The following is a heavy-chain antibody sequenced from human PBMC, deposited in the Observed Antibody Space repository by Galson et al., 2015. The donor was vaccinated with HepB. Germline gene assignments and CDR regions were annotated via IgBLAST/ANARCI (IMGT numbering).Heavy chain of an antibody. J-gene: IGHJ4*02. CDR2: MNPSGGNT. CDR1: GYTFTNYY. V-gene: IGHV1-46*04. D-gene: IGHD5-12*01. Sequence: SVKVSCKASGYTFTNYYMHWVRQAPGQGPEWMGIMNPSGGNTRFAQKLRGRVTTSRDTSTSTVYMEMSSLRSEDTAVYYCARDAFRGYDSGILEYWGQGTLVTVSS. CDR3: ARDAFRGYDSGILEY.